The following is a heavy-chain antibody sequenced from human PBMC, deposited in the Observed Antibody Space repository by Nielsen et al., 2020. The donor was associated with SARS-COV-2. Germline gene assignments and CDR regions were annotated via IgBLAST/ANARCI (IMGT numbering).Heavy chain of an antibody. CDR1: GFTFSSYS. V-gene: IGHV3-21*01. CDR2: ISSSSSYI. J-gene: IGHJ6*03. Sequence: GGSLRLSCAASGFTFSSYSMNWVRQAPGKGLEWVSSISSSSSYIYYADSVKGRFTISRDNAKNSLYLQMNSLRAEDTAVYYCARDRRADYYYMDVWGKGTTVTVSS. CDR3: ARDRRADYYYMDV.